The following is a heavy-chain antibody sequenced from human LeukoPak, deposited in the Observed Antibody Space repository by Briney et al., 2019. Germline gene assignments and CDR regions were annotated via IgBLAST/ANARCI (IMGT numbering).Heavy chain of an antibody. J-gene: IGHJ3*02. CDR3: ARDLYSGHEGNAFDI. CDR1: GGTFSSYA. CDR2: IIPIFGTA. Sequence: SVKVSCKASGGTFSSYAISWVRQAPGQGLEWMGGIIPIFGTANYAQKFQGRVTITADESTSTAYMELSSLRSEDTAVYYCARDLYSGHEGNAFDIWGQGTMVTVSS. D-gene: IGHD5-12*01. V-gene: IGHV1-69*13.